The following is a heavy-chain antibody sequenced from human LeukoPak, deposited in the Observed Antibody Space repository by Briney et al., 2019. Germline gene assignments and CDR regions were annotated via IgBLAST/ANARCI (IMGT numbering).Heavy chain of an antibody. CDR2: IYYSGST. CDR3: ARRVVSHFDY. V-gene: IGHV4-39*01. CDR1: GGSISSSSYY. J-gene: IGHJ4*02. Sequence: SETLSLTCTVSGGSISSSSYYWGWIRQPPGKGLEWIGSIYYSGSTYYNPSLKSRVTISVDTSKNQFSLKLSSVPAADTAVYYCARRVVSHFDYWAREPWSPSPQ. D-gene: IGHD3-22*01.